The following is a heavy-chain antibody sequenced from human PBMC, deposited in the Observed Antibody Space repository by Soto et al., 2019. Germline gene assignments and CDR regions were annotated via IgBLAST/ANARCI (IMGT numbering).Heavy chain of an antibody. CDR1: GFTFSIYA. D-gene: IGHD4-17*01. J-gene: IGHJ3*02. CDR3: GKDVHRGEGFAFDI. Sequence: EVQLLESGGGLVQPGGSLRLSCAASGFTFSIYAMSWVRQAPGKGLEWVSSISDSGGNTYYADSVKGRFTISRRNSKNTLYLQMNSLRAEDTAVYYCGKDVHRGEGFAFDIWGQGTMVTVSS. CDR2: ISDSGGNT. V-gene: IGHV3-23*01.